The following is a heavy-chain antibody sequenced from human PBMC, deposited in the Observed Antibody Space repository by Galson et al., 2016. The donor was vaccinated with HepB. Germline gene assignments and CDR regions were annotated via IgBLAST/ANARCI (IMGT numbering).Heavy chain of an antibody. CDR1: GFTFSSYS. CDR3: ARERGYDFGSGYYSPHKYGMDV. CDR2: ISGSTTYR. D-gene: IGHD3-3*01. J-gene: IGHJ6*02. V-gene: IGHV3-21*01. Sequence: SLRLSCAVSGFTFSSYSVNWVRQAPGKGLGWVSSISGSTTYRYYADSVKGRFTISRDNAKNSMFLQMNSLRAEDTAVYYCARERGYDFGSGYYSPHKYGMDVWGQGTTVTVSS.